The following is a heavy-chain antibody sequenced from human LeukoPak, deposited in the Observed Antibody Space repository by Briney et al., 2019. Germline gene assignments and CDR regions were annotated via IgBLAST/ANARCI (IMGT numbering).Heavy chain of an antibody. CDR3: AKLATRRKVASYIDS. D-gene: IGHD1-26*01. J-gene: IGHJ4*02. CDR2: MSSGGGYT. V-gene: IGHV3-23*01. Sequence: GSLRLSCAASGFTFSSYAMNWVRQAPGKGLEWVSGMSSGGGYTYYADSVKGRFTIFRDNSQNTLYLQMNSLRVEDTTLYYCAKLATRRKVASYIDSWGQGTLVTVSP. CDR1: GFTFSSYA.